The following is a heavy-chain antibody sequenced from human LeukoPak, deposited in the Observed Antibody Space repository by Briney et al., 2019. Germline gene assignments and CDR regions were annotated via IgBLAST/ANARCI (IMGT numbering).Heavy chain of an antibody. V-gene: IGHV4-30-4*01. D-gene: IGHD5-18*01. J-gene: IGHJ4*02. CDR1: GGSISSGDYY. CDR2: IYYSGST. CDR3: ARDLGYSYGIDY. Sequence: SQTLSLTCTVSGGSISSGDYYWSWIRQPPGKGLEWIGYIYYSGSTYYNPSLKSRVTISVDTSKNQFSLKLSSVTAADTAVYYCARDLGYSYGIDYWSQGTLVTVSS.